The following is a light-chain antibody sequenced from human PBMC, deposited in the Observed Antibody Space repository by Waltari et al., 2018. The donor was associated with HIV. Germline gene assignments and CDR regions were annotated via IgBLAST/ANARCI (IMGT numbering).Light chain of an antibody. Sequence: QSVLTQPPSVPAAPGPQVTIPSSGSNSNIGTELVSWYQPLPGTAPKLLISDNHERPSGIPNRFSGSKSGTSATLDITGLQTGDEADYYCGTWDSSLRVYVFGTGTKVTVL. CDR2: DNH. V-gene: IGLV1-51*01. CDR1: NSNIGTEL. CDR3: GTWDSSLRVYV. J-gene: IGLJ1*01.